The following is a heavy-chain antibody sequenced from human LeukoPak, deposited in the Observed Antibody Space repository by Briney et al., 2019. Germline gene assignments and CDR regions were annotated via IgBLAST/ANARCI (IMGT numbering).Heavy chain of an antibody. J-gene: IGHJ6*03. CDR3: ARGADWQLLEYYYYYMDV. D-gene: IGHD6-6*01. CDR2: IIPMFGTA. CDR1: GVTFSSYA. V-gene: IGHV1-69*06. Sequence: SVKVSCKASGVTFSSYAFSWVRQAPGQGLEWMGGIIPMFGTARYAQKFQGRVTITADISTTTAYMELRSLRSEDTAVYYCARGADWQLLEYYYYYMDVWGKGTTVTVSS.